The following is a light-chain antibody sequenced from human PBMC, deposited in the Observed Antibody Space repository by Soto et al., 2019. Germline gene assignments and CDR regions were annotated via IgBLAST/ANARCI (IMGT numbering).Light chain of an antibody. J-gene: IGKJ5*01. CDR2: GAS. CDR3: QQYGSPPLT. CDR1: QSVSSSY. V-gene: IGKV3-20*01. Sequence: EIVLTQSPGTLSLSPGERATLSCRASQSVSSSYLGWYQQKPGQAPRLLIYGASSRATGIPDRFSGSASGTDVSLTISRLEPEDFAVYYCQQYGSPPLTFGQGTRLEIK.